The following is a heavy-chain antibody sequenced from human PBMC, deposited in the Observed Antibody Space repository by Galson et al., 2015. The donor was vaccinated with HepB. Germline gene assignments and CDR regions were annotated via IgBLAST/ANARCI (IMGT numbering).Heavy chain of an antibody. CDR1: GFTVSSNY. Sequence: SLRLSCAASGFTVSSNYMSWVRQAPGKGLEWVGRIKSKTDGGTTDYAAPVKGRFTISRDDSKNTLYLQMNSLKTEDTAVYCCTTDNRGSYSFDYWGQGTLVTVSS. V-gene: IGHV3-15*01. CDR2: IKSKTDGGTT. CDR3: TTDNRGSYSFDY. J-gene: IGHJ4*02. D-gene: IGHD1-26*01.